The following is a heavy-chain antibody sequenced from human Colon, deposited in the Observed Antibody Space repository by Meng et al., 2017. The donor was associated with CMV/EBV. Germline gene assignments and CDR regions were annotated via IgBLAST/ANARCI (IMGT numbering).Heavy chain of an antibody. CDR3: SREQSSGFGSDY. J-gene: IGHJ4*02. CDR2: ISTYDGKT. V-gene: IGHV1-18*01. CDR1: GYPFTTYG. D-gene: IGHD3-10*01. Sequence: ASVKVSCKASGYPFTTYGISWVRQAPGQGLEWMAWISTYDGKTDYAQKFQGRVTLTTDASTTTTYMELRGLTSDDTALYYCSREQSSGFGSDYWGQGTLVTVSS.